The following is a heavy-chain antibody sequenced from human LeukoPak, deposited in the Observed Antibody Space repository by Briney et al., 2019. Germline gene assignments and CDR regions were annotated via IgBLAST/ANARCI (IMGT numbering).Heavy chain of an antibody. CDR1: GYTFTGYY. J-gene: IGHJ4*02. CDR2: INPDSGVT. CDR3: ARVRDSGSYFNY. D-gene: IGHD1-26*01. Sequence: ASVKVSCKASGYTFTGYYMHWVRQAPGQGLEWMGRINPDSGVTSNAQKFQGRVTMTTDTSISTAYMELSRLISDDTAVYFCARVRDSGSYFNYWGQGTLVTVSS. V-gene: IGHV1-2*02.